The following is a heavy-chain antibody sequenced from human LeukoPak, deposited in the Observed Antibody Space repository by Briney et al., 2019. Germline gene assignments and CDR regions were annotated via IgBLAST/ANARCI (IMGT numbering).Heavy chain of an antibody. CDR1: GGSFSGYY. V-gene: IGHV4-34*01. D-gene: IGHD3-10*01. Sequence: PSETLSLTCAVYGGSFSGYYWSWIRQPPGKGLEWIGEINHSGSTNYNPSLKSRVAISVDTSKNQFSLKLSSVTAADTAVYYCASNYYGSGSYLGDPWFDPWGQGTLVTVSS. CDR2: INHSGST. CDR3: ASNYYGSGSYLGDPWFDP. J-gene: IGHJ5*02.